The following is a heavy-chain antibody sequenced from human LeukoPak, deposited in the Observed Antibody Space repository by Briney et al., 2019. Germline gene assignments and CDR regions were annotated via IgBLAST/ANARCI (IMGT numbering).Heavy chain of an antibody. V-gene: IGHV1-46*01. J-gene: IGHJ4*02. Sequence: GASVKVSCKASGYTFTSYYMHWVRQAPGQGLEWMGIINPSGGSTSYAQMFQGRVTMTRDTSTSTVYMELSSLRSEDTAVYYCARDRGAVAALDYWGQGTLVTVSS. CDR2: INPSGGST. CDR1: GYTFTSYY. CDR3: ARDRGAVAALDY. D-gene: IGHD6-19*01.